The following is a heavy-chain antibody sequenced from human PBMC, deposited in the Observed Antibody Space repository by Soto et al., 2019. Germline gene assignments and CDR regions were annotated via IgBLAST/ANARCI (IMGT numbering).Heavy chain of an antibody. V-gene: IGHV4-39*01. Sequence: SETLSLTCTVSGVSISSSSYYWGWIRQPPGKGLEWIGSIYYSGSTYYNPSLKSRVTISVDTSKNQFSLKLSSVTAADTAVYYCARHRFRYYFDYWGQGTLVTVSS. J-gene: IGHJ4*02. CDR3: ARHRFRYYFDY. CDR2: IYYSGST. D-gene: IGHD3-10*01. CDR1: GVSISSSSYY.